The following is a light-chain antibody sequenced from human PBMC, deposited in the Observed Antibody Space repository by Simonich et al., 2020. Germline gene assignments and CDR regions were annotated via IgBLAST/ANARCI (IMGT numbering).Light chain of an antibody. CDR2: WAT. CDR1: KSVLYSSNYKNY. Sequence: IVMTQSPDSLAVSLGERATINCKSSKSVLYSSNYKNYLAWYQQKPGQPPKLLIYWATTRETGVPDRFSGSGSGSEFTLTISSLLAEDVAVYYCQQYYSTPYTFGQGTKLEIK. CDR3: QQYYSTPYT. J-gene: IGKJ2*01. V-gene: IGKV4-1*01.